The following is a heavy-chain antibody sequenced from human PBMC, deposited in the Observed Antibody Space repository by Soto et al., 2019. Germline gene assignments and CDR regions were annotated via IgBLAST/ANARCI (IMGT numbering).Heavy chain of an antibody. CDR1: GFTFDDYA. Sequence: MQLAESGGGLIEPGRSLRLFCAASGFTFDDYAIHWVRQAPGKGLEWVSGISWNSAAIDYAVSVKGRFTIVRDNAMNSLYLQMNHLRPEDTAFYYCAKDRGSSSWDPIFDFWGQGILVTVSS. D-gene: IGHD6-13*01. V-gene: IGHV3-9*01. J-gene: IGHJ4*02. CDR3: AKDRGSSSWDPIFDF. CDR2: ISWNSAAI.